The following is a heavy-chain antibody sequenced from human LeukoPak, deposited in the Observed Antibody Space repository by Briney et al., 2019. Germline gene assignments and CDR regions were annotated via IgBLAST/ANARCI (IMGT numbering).Heavy chain of an antibody. CDR3: AKVDGGYSYGLDY. CDR2: ISWNSGSI. V-gene: IGHV3-9*01. Sequence: GGSVRLSCAASGFTFDDYAMQWVRQAPGKGLEWVQGISWNSGSIGYADSVKGRFTISRDNAKNSLYLQNNRLKAEDTALYYCAKVDGGYSYGLDYWGQGTLVTVSS. J-gene: IGHJ4*01. D-gene: IGHD5-18*01. CDR1: GFTFDDYA.